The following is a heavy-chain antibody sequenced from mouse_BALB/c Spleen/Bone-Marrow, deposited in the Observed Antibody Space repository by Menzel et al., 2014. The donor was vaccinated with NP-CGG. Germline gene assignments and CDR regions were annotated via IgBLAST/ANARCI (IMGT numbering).Heavy chain of an antibody. CDR1: GFTFSRSG. D-gene: IGHD2-4*01. Sequence: EVKLVESGGGLVQPGGSRKLSCAASGFTFSRSGMHWVRQAPEKGLEWVAYISSGSSTIYYADTMKGRFTISRDNPKNTLFLQMTSLRSEDTAMYYCARARSTMITTGVMDYWGQGTSVTVSS. V-gene: IGHV5-17*02. J-gene: IGHJ4*01. CDR2: ISSGSSTI. CDR3: ARARSTMITTGVMDY.